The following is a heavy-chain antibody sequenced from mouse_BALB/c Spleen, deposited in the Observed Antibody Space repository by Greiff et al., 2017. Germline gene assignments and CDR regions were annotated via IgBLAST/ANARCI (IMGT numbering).Heavy chain of an antibody. CDR3: AREKYGNYEGFAY. D-gene: IGHD2-10*02. V-gene: IGHV5-6-5*01. Sequence: DVMLVESGGGLVKPGGSLKLSCAASGFTFSSYAMSWVRQTPEKRLEWVASISSGGSTYYPDSVKGRFTISRDNARNILYLQMSSLRSEDTAMYYCAREKYGNYEGFAYWGQGTLVTVSA. CDR2: ISSGGST. J-gene: IGHJ3*01. CDR1: GFTFSSYA.